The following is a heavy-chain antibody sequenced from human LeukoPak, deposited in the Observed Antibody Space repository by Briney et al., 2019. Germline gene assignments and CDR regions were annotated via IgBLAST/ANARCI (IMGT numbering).Heavy chain of an antibody. CDR3: AKPYYYDSSGYEHDAFDI. D-gene: IGHD3-22*01. Sequence: GGSLRLSCAASGFTFSSYAMSWVRQAPGKGLEWVSAISGSGGSTYYAGSVKGRFTISRDNSKNTLYLQMNSLRAEDTAVYYCAKPYYYDSSGYEHDAFDIWGQGTMVTVSS. J-gene: IGHJ3*02. CDR2: ISGSGGST. CDR1: GFTFSSYA. V-gene: IGHV3-23*01.